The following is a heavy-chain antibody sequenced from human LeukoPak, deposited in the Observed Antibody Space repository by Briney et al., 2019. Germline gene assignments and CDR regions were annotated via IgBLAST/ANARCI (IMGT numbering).Heavy chain of an antibody. Sequence: GGSLRLSCAASGFTFSNYDMSWVRQAPGKGLEWVTAISGSGGNTYYADSVKGRFTISRGNSKNTLYLQMNSLRAEDTAVYYCAKAVNGVVARDWFDPWGQGTLVTVSS. J-gene: IGHJ5*02. V-gene: IGHV3-23*01. D-gene: IGHD2-15*01. CDR1: GFTFSNYD. CDR3: AKAVNGVVARDWFDP. CDR2: ISGSGGNT.